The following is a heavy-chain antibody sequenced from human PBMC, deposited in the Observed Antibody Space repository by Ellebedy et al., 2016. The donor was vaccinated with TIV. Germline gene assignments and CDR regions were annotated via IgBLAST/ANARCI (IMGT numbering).Heavy chain of an antibody. CDR2: ITSSGSNT. J-gene: IGHJ4*02. D-gene: IGHD4-11*01. CDR1: GFTFSSYV. Sequence: GGSLRLXXAASGFTFSSYVMNWVRQAPGRGLEWVSTITSSGSNTYYADSVKGRFTISRDNSKNTLLLQMNSLRVEDTAVYYCTKGQFEYRFGRHMDFWGQGTPVTVSS. CDR3: TKGQFEYRFGRHMDF. V-gene: IGHV3-23*01.